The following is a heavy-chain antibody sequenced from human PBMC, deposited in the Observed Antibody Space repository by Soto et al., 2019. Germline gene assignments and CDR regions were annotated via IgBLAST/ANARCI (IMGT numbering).Heavy chain of an antibody. CDR1: GVSISDTSYN. Sequence: SETLSLTCNVSGVSISDTSYNWICLPPPPGKELDWIGTIYFSRRTFYTPTLKSRLTISVATSKTQLSLRPSSVTAAATAVYYSARHGSHWGQGTLVTVSS. V-gene: IGHV4-39*01. CDR3: ARHGSH. J-gene: IGHJ4*02. CDR2: IYFSRRT.